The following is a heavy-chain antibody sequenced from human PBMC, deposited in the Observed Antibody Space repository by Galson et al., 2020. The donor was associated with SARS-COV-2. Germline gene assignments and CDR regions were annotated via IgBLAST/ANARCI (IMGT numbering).Heavy chain of an antibody. D-gene: IGHD5-18*01. V-gene: IGHV4-39*01. J-gene: IGHJ5*02. CDR2: SHYSGKV. CDR1: GGSVTSRSYF. CDR3: ARQSIAIELWLEGGDWFDP. Sequence: SETLSLTCIVSGGSVTSRSYFWGWIRQPPGKGLEWIGSSHYSGKVSYTPSLKSRVSISVDTSKNQFSLRLNSVTAADTAVYYCARQSIAIELWLEGGDWFDPWGRGTLVTVSS.